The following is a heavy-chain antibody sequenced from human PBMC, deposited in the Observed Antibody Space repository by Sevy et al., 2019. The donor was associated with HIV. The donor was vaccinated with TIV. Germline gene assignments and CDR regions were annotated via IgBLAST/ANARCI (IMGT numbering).Heavy chain of an antibody. CDR2: IWYDGSNK. D-gene: IGHD3-16*01. CDR1: TFTFNDYW. Sequence: GGSLRLSCAASTFTFNDYWMNWVRQAPGKGLEWVAVIWYDGSNKYYADSVKGRFTISRDNSKNTLYLQMNSLRAEDTAVYYCARDSVFLAFDYWGQGTLVTVSS. J-gene: IGHJ4*02. CDR3: ARDSVFLAFDY. V-gene: IGHV3-33*08.